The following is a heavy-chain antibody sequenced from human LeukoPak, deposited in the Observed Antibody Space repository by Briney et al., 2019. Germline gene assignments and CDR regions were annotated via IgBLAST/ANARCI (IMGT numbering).Heavy chain of an antibody. V-gene: IGHV3-64*01. D-gene: IGHD2-2*01. Sequence: PGGSLRLSCAASGFTFSNYAMHWIRQAPGKGLEYVSAISGNGESVYYANSVKGRFTISRDNSENTLYLQMGSLRVDDMAVYYCASRFCTSTSCSHFDYWGQGTLVTVSS. J-gene: IGHJ4*02. CDR3: ASRFCTSTSCSHFDY. CDR2: ISGNGESV. CDR1: GFTFSNYA.